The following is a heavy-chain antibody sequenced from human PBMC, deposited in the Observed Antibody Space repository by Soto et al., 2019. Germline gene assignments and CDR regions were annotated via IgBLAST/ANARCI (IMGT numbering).Heavy chain of an antibody. J-gene: IGHJ4*02. CDR2: ISYDGSNK. CDR1: GFTFSSYG. V-gene: IGHV3-30*03. Sequence: QVQLVESGGGVVQPGRSLRLSCAASGFTFSSYGMHWVRQAPGKGLEWVAVISYDGSNKYYADSVKGRFTISRDNSKNTLYLQRNSLRAEDTAVCYCAPWFGAFDYGGQGTLVTVSS. D-gene: IGHD3-10*01. CDR3: APWFGAFDY.